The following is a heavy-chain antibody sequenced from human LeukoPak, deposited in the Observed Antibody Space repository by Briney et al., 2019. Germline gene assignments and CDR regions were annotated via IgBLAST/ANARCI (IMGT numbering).Heavy chain of an antibody. CDR2: IYTSGST. Sequence: SETLSLTCTVSGGSISSGSYYWSWIRQPAGKGLEWIGRIYTSGSTNYNPSLKSRVTISVDTSKNQFSLKLSSVTAADTAVYYCAREYGYDYVWGFDYWGQGTLVTVSS. CDR1: GGSISSGSYY. J-gene: IGHJ4*02. D-gene: IGHD3-16*01. CDR3: AREYGYDYVWGFDY. V-gene: IGHV4-61*02.